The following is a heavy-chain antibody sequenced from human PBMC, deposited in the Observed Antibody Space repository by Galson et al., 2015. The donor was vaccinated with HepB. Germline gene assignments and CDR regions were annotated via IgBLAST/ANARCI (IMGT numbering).Heavy chain of an antibody. CDR3: ARETIRGYGLPSLDI. CDR2: INPGNSNT. V-gene: IGHV1-3*01. J-gene: IGHJ4*02. CDR1: GYTFTTYT. D-gene: IGHD5-18*01. Sequence: SVKVSCKASGYTFTTYTMHWVRQAPGQRLEWMGWINPGNSNTKYSQNFQGRVTITRDTSASTAYMDLSSLRSEDTAVYYCARETIRGYGLPSLDIWGQGTLVTVSS.